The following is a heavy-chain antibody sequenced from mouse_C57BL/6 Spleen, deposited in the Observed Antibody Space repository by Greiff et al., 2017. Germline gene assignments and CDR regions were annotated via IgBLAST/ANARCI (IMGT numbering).Heavy chain of an antibody. CDR3: ARKGGGFDV. V-gene: IGHV1-18*01. CDR1: GYTFTDYN. J-gene: IGHJ1*03. Sequence: VQLQQSGPELVKPGASVKIPCKASGYTFTDYNMDWVKQSHGKSLEWIGDINPNNGGTIYNQKFKGKATLTVDKSSSTAYMELRRLTSEDTAVYDCARKGGGFDVWGTGTTVTVSS. CDR2: INPNNGGT.